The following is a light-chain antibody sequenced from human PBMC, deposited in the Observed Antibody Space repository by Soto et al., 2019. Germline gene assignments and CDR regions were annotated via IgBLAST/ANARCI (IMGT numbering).Light chain of an antibody. Sequence: EIVLTQSPGTLSLSPGERATLSCRTSQTVSSSFLAWYQQTPGQAPRLLIYDTSTRAIDIPDRFSGSGSGTDFTLTISRLEPEDFAVYYCQQYGYLGTFGQGTKVEFK. J-gene: IGKJ1*01. V-gene: IGKV3-20*01. CDR1: QTVSSSF. CDR2: DTS. CDR3: QQYGYLGT.